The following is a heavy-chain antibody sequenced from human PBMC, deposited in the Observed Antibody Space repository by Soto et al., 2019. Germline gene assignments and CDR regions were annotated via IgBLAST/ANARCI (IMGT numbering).Heavy chain of an antibody. CDR1: GGSITSSSYY. CDR2: IYYRGST. CDR3: ASPAGADHTFDY. J-gene: IGHJ4*02. Sequence: QLQLQESGPGLVKPSETLSLTCAVSGGSITSSSYYCGWIRQAPGRGLERIGTIYYRGSTYYNPSLGCRFSISADRSKNQLSLNLRAVTAADKAVYYCASPAGADHTFDYWGQGLLVNVAS. V-gene: IGHV4-39*01.